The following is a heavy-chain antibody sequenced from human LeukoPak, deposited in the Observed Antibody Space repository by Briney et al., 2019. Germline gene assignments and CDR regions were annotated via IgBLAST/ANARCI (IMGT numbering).Heavy chain of an antibody. V-gene: IGHV4-30-2*01. J-gene: IGHJ4*02. CDR1: GGSISSGGYS. D-gene: IGHD4-17*01. CDR3: ARATVTETTRFDY. CDR2: IYHSGST. Sequence: SETLSLTCAVSGGSISSGGYSWSWIRQPPGQGLEWIGYIYHSGSTYYNPSLKSRVTISVDRSKNQFSLKLSSVTAADTAVYYCARATVTETTRFDYWGQGTLVTVSS.